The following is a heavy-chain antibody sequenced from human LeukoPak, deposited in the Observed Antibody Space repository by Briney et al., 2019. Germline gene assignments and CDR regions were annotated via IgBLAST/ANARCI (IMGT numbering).Heavy chain of an antibody. V-gene: IGHV1-3*01. D-gene: IGHD3-10*01. CDR3: AARGYYGSGSFWFDP. CDR1: GYTFTSYA. Sequence: ASVKVSCKASGYTFTSYAMRWVRQAPGQRLEWMGWINAGNGNTKYSQKFQGRVTITRDTSASTAYMELSSLRSEDTAVYYCAARGYYGSGSFWFDPWGQGTLVTVSS. CDR2: INAGNGNT. J-gene: IGHJ5*02.